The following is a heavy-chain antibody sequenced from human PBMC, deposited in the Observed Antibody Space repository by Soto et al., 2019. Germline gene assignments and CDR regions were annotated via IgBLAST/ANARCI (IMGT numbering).Heavy chain of an antibody. Sequence: YPSCAGCGCSIISGSYSWSLIRQPPGKGLEWIGYIYSGTTHYNPSLESRVTIAIDRSKNQVSLSLKSVTAADTAVYYCAREDSGACFDFWGQGTLVTVSS. V-gene: IGHV4-30-2*01. CDR2: IYSGTT. CDR1: GCSIISGSYS. D-gene: IGHD2-15*01. CDR3: AREDSGACFDF. J-gene: IGHJ4*02.